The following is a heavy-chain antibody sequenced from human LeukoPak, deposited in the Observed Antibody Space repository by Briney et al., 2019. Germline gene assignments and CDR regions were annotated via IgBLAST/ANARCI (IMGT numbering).Heavy chain of an antibody. CDR1: GGSISSGGYY. D-gene: IGHD1-1*01. CDR2: IYYSGST. Sequence: SETLSLTCTVSGGSISSGGYYWSWIRQHPGKGLEWIGYIYYSGSTYYNPSLKSRVNMSVDTSKNQFSLKLSSVTAADTAVYYCASGGEMSTSGEFQNWGQGTLVTVSS. V-gene: IGHV4-31*03. J-gene: IGHJ1*01. CDR3: ASGGEMSTSGEFQN.